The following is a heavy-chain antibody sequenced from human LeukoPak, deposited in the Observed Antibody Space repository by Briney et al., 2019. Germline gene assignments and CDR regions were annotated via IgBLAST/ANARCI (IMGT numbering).Heavy chain of an antibody. CDR1: GFTLSFYA. D-gene: IGHD1-26*01. V-gene: IGHV3-30-3*01. J-gene: IGHJ4*02. Sequence: PGGSLRLSCAASGFTLSFYAMHWVRQAPGKGLEWVAVISYDGSNKHYADSVKGRFTISRDNSKNTLYLQMNSLRAEDTAVYYCARDISGSYTFDYWGQGALVTVSS. CDR2: ISYDGSNK. CDR3: ARDISGSYTFDY.